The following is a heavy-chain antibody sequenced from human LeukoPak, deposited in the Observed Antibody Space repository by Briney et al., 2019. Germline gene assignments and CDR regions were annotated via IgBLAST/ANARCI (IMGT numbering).Heavy chain of an antibody. CDR3: ARTAAGTFDY. V-gene: IGHV4-59*12. D-gene: IGHD6-13*01. J-gene: IGHJ4*02. Sequence: SETLSLTCTVSGGSISSYYWSWIRQPPGKGLEWIGYNYYSGSTNYNPSLKSRVTISVDTSKNQFSLKLSSVTAADTAVYYCARTAAGTFDYWGQGTLVTVSS. CDR2: NYYSGST. CDR1: GGSISSYY.